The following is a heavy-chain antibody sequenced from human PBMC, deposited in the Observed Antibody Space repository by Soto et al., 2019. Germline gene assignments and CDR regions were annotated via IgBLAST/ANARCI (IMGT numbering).Heavy chain of an antibody. D-gene: IGHD4-17*01. CDR1: GGSISSYY. Sequence: QVQLQESGPGLVKPSETLSLTCTVSGGSISSYYWSWIRQPPGKGLEWIGYIYYSGSTNYNPSLKSXXTXSXXTSKNQFSLKLSSVTAADTAVYYCASSTTVVTFDYWGQGTLVTVSS. CDR2: IYYSGST. CDR3: ASSTTVVTFDY. J-gene: IGHJ4*02. V-gene: IGHV4-59*01.